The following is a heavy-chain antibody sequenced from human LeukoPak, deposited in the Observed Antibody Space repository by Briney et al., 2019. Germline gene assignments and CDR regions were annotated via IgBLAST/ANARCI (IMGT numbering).Heavy chain of an antibody. CDR3: VRPGDIVATRPLGPIVY. CDR2: IYKSRGT. J-gene: IGHJ4*02. CDR1: RGSLTSYS. Sequence: LSRTLPRGSLTSYSWSWIRQPPWKGLEWIGYIYKSRGTHYTPSLKSPVTLSPDTSKNQFSLYLSSVSAASTAAYYSVRPGDIVATRPLGPIVYWGQGTLVTVSS. V-gene: IGHV4-59*01. D-gene: IGHD5-12*01.